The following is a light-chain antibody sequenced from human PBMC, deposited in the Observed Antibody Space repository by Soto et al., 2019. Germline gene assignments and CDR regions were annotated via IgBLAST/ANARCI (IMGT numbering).Light chain of an antibody. CDR3: LLYYGGARAV. Sequence: QAVVTQDPSLTVSPGGTVTLPCASTTGEVTSGYYPNWFQQKPGQAPSALVYKTSNTPSWTPARFSGSHLGGKAALTLSGVQTEDEDESYCLLYYGGARAVFGPGTKLTVL. V-gene: IGLV7-43*01. CDR1: TGEVTSGYY. J-gene: IGLJ1*01. CDR2: KTS.